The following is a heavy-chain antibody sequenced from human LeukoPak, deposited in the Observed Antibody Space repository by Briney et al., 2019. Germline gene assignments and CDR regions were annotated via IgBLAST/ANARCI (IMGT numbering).Heavy chain of an antibody. V-gene: IGHV3-7*01. D-gene: IGHD6-19*01. CDR3: AVEVAVPATGGDY. CDR2: IKKDGSGK. Sequence: PGGSLRLSCAASGFTSSNCWMTWVRQAPGKGLEWVANIKKDGSGKYYGESAKGRFTISRDNAKNSSYLQMNSLRPEDTAIYYCAVEVAVPATGGDYWGQGTLVTVSS. CDR1: GFTSSNCW. J-gene: IGHJ4*02.